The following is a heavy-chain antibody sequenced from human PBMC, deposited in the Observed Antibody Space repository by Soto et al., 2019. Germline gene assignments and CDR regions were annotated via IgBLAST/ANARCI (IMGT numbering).Heavy chain of an antibody. V-gene: IGHV3-23*01. Sequence: PGGSLRLSCAASGVTFSSYTMSWVRQAPGKGLEWVSGISATGGSTYYADSVKGRFTFSRDNSKNTLYLQMNSLRAEDTAVYYCAKGFIRDCGGDCTVDTWGQGTLVTVSS. J-gene: IGHJ5*02. CDR3: AKGFIRDCGGDCTVDT. CDR2: ISATGGST. D-gene: IGHD2-21*02. CDR1: GVTFSSYT.